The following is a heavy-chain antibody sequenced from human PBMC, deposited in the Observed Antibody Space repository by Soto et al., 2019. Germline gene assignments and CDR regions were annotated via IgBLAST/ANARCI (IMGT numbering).Heavy chain of an antibody. CDR2: IYSGGST. Sequence: GGSLRLSCAASGFTVSSNYMTWVRQAPGKGLEWVSVIYSGGSTYYADSVKGRFTISGDNSKNTLELQMNSLRAEDTAVYYCARGRIQDYGLTYWGQGTLVTVSS. V-gene: IGHV3-53*01. CDR3: ARGRIQDYGLTY. J-gene: IGHJ4*02. D-gene: IGHD4-17*01. CDR1: GFTVSSNY.